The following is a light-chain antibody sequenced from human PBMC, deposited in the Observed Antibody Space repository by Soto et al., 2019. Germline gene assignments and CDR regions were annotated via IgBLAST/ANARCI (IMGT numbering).Light chain of an antibody. CDR2: SAS. V-gene: IGKV3-15*01. Sequence: EIVMTQSPATLSVSPGEKATLSCRASQSVSSNLAWYQQKPGQGPRLLIYSASTRATAIPARFSGSGSGTEFTLTISSLQSEDFAVYYCQQYNNWSGAFGPGTKVDIK. CDR1: QSVSSN. J-gene: IGKJ3*01. CDR3: QQYNNWSGA.